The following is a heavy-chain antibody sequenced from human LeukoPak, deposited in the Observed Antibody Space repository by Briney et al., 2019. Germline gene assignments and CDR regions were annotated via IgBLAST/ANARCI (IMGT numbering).Heavy chain of an antibody. J-gene: IGHJ4*02. V-gene: IGHV3-23*01. CDR1: GFTFSSYA. CDR2: ISGSGGNT. D-gene: IGHD3-3*01. CDR3: AKDSRDTIFGVVNDY. Sequence: GGSLRLSCAASGFTFSSYAMSWVRQAPGKGLEWVSAISGSGGNTYYADSVKGRFTISRDNSKNTLYLQMNSLRAEDTAVYYCAKDSRDTIFGVVNDYWGQGTLVTVSS.